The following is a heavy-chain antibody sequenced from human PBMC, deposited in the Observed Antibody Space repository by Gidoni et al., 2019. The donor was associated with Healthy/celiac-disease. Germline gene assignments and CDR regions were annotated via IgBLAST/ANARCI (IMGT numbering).Heavy chain of an antibody. J-gene: IGHJ4*02. CDR1: VGTFSSYA. D-gene: IGHD3-10*02. Sequence: HVQLVPSGADVTKPWSSVKVSCKASVGTFSSYAISWVRQDPGQGLEWMGGIIPIFGKANYAQKFQGRVTITADEATSTAYMELSSLRSEDTAVYYCASMFGSSAASDYWGQGTLVTVSS. CDR3: ASMFGSSAASDY. V-gene: IGHV1-69*01. CDR2: IIPIFGKA.